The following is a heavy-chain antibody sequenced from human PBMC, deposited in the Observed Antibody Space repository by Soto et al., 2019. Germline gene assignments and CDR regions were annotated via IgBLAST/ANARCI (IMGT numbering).Heavy chain of an antibody. D-gene: IGHD5-12*01. CDR1: GYSFTSYW. CDR3: ARHYGPEMATILDY. J-gene: IGHJ4*02. V-gene: IGHV5-10-1*01. CDR2: IDPSDSYT. Sequence: PGESLKISCKGSGYSFTSYWITWVRQMPGKGLEWMGRIDPSDSYTNYSPSFQGHVTISADKSISTAYLQWSSLKASDTAMYYCARHYGPEMATILDYWGQGTLVTVSS.